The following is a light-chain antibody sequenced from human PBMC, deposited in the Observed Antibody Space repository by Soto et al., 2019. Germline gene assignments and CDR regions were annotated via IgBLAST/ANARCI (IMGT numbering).Light chain of an antibody. CDR2: DAS. CDR1: QSVSSY. V-gene: IGKV3-11*01. J-gene: IGKJ5*01. CDR3: QQRSNWPIT. Sequence: EIVLTQSPATLSLSPGERATLSCRASQSVSSYLAWYQQKPGQAPGLLIYDASNRATGIPARFSGSGSETDFTLTTSSLEPEDIAVYYCQQRSNWPITFGQGTRLEIK.